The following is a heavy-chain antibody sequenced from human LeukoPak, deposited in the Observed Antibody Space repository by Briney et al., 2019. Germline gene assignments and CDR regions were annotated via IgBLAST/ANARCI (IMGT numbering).Heavy chain of an antibody. CDR2: ISSSSSYI. Sequence: PGGSLRLSCAASGFTFSSYSMNWVRQAPGKGLEWVSSISSSSSYIYYADSVKGRFTISRDNAKNSLYLQMNSLRAEDTAVYYCARGSLVTTVTHFDYWGQGTLVTVSS. V-gene: IGHV3-21*01. J-gene: IGHJ4*02. CDR1: GFTFSSYS. CDR3: ARGSLVTTVTHFDY. D-gene: IGHD4-17*01.